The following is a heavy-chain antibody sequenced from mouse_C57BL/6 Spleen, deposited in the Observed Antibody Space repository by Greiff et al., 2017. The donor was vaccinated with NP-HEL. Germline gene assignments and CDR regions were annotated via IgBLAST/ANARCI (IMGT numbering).Heavy chain of an antibody. J-gene: IGHJ1*03. V-gene: IGHV5-17*01. CDR1: GFTFSDYG. CDR3: ARCYYGSSFYWYFDV. Sequence: DVKLVESGGGLVKPGGSLKLSCAASGFTFSDYGMHWVRQAPEKGLEWVAYISSGSSTIYYADTVKGRFTISRDNAKNTLFLQMTSLRSEDTAMYYCARCYYGSSFYWYFDVWGTGTTVTVSS. CDR2: ISSGSSTI. D-gene: IGHD1-1*01.